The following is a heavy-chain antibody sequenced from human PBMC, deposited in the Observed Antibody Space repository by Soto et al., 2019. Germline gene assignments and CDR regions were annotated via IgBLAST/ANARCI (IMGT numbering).Heavy chain of an antibody. Sequence: QVQLVESGGGVVQPGRSLRLSCAASGFTFSSYAMHWVRQAPGKGLEWVALISYDGSNKYYADSVKGRFTISRDNSKNTLYLQTNSLRAEDTAVYYCARAATIFGVVSYFDYWGQGTLVTVSS. CDR3: ARAATIFGVVSYFDY. V-gene: IGHV3-30-3*01. CDR1: GFTFSSYA. D-gene: IGHD3-3*01. CDR2: ISYDGSNK. J-gene: IGHJ4*02.